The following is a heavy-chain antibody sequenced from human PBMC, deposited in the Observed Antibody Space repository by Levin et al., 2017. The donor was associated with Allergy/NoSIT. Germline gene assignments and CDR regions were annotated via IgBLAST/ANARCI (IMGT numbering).Heavy chain of an antibody. CDR2: IDGDGSVR. J-gene: IGHJ4*02. CDR1: GFTFSGHW. V-gene: IGHV3-7*04. Sequence: ETLSLTCAASGFTFSGHWMIWVRQAPGKGLEWVANIDGDGSVRNYVDSVRGRFTISRDNAKTSLYLQMNSLRAEDTAVYYCVKDTDWSFDFWGPGTLVTVSS. CDR3: VKDTDWSFDF. D-gene: IGHD3-9*01.